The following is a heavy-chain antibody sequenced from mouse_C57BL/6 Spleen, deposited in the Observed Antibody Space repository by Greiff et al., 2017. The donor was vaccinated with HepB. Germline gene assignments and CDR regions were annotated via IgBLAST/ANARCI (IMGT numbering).Heavy chain of an antibody. CDR1: GYAFSSSW. V-gene: IGHV1-82*01. D-gene: IGHD2-5*01. J-gene: IGHJ2*01. CDR3: ARSGSNYAGTFDY. Sequence: QVQLKESGPELVKPGASVKISCKASGYAFSSSWMNWVKQRPGKGLEWIGRIYPGDGDTNYNGKFKGKATLTADKSSSTAYMQLSSLTSEDSAVYFCARSGSNYAGTFDYWGQGTTLTVSS. CDR2: IYPGDGDT.